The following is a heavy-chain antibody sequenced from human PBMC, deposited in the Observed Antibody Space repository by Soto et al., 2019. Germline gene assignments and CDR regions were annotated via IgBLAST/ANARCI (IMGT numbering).Heavy chain of an antibody. J-gene: IGHJ4*02. CDR1: GYTFTNYF. CDR3: ASGGPEMATIGSFDY. Sequence: QVQVVQSGAEVKKPGASVKVSCKASGYTFTNYFMHWVRQAPGHGLEWMGRINPSGGSTNYAQKVRGRISKTRDTSTNTVHMELSILRSEDLAVYYCASGGPEMATIGSFDYWGQGTLVTVSS. V-gene: IGHV1-46*01. CDR2: INPSGGST. D-gene: IGHD5-12*01.